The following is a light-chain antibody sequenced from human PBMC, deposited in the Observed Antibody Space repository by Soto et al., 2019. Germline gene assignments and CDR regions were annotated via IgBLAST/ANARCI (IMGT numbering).Light chain of an antibody. CDR2: SNN. Sequence: VLTQPPSASGTPGQRVTISCSGSSSNIGSNTVNWYQQLPGTAPKLLIYSNNQRPSGVPDRFSGSKSGTSASLAISGLQSEDEADYYCAAWDDSLNGVVFGGGTKLTVL. J-gene: IGLJ2*01. CDR3: AAWDDSLNGVV. V-gene: IGLV1-44*01. CDR1: SSNIGSNT.